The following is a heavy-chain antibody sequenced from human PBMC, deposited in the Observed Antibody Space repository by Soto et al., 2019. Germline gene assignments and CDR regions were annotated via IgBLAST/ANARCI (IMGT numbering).Heavy chain of an antibody. V-gene: IGHV4-39*01. CDR2: IYYSGST. Sequence: SETLSLTCTVSGGSISSSSYYWGWIRQPPGKGLEWIGSIYYSGSTYYNPSLKSRVTISVDTSKNQFSLKLSSVTAADTAVYYCARHYVDTAMVMELYGGNYYYYGMDVWGQGTTVTVSS. D-gene: IGHD5-18*01. J-gene: IGHJ6*02. CDR3: ARHYVDTAMVMELYGGNYYYYGMDV. CDR1: GGSISSSSYY.